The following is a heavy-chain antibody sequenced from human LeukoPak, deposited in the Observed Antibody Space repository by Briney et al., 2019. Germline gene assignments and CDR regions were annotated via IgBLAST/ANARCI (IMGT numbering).Heavy chain of an antibody. J-gene: IGHJ4*02. D-gene: IGHD6-19*01. CDR2: IYYSGST. CDR3: ASARAVAGLFDY. Sequence: SETLSPTCTVSGGSISSSSYYWGWIRQPPGKGLEWIGSIYYSGSTYYDPSLKSRVTISVDTSKNQFSLKLSSVTAADTAVYYCASARAVAGLFDYWGQGTLVTVSS. CDR1: GGSISSSSYY. V-gene: IGHV4-39*01.